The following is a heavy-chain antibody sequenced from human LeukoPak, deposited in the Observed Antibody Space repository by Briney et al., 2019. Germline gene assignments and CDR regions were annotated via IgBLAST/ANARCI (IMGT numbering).Heavy chain of an antibody. CDR3: VAYRGY. CDR1: GFTFSSYS. Sequence: GGSLRLSCAASGFTFSSYSMNWVRQAPGKGLEWVSYISSSSSTIYYADSVKGRFTISRDNAKNSLSLQMNSLRAEDTAMYYCVAYRGYWGQGTLVTVSS. CDR2: ISSSSSTI. D-gene: IGHD5-18*01. V-gene: IGHV3-48*01. J-gene: IGHJ4*02.